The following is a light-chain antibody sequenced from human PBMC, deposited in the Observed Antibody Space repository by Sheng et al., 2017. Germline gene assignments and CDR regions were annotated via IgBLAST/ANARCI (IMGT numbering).Light chain of an antibody. CDR3: QQSYIMPFT. Sequence: DIQMTQSPSTLSASVGDRVTITCRASQSISTWLAWYQQKPGKAPNLLIYKASSLESGVPSRFSGSGSGTEFTLTISSLQPEDSATYICQQSYIMPFTFGQGTKLEIK. V-gene: IGKV1-5*03. CDR2: KAS. CDR1: QSISTW. J-gene: IGKJ2*01.